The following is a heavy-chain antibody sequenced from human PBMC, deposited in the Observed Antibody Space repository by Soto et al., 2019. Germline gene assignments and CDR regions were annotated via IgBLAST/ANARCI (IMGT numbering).Heavy chain of an antibody. CDR3: AKERVVGATLADS. Sequence: QVQLVESGGGVVQPGRSLRLSCAASGFTFSSYGMHWVRQAPGKGLQWVALISYAGNNKDYADSVKGRFTISRDNTKNTLYLQMNSLRPGDTAVYYCAKERVVGATLADSWGQGTLVSVSS. CDR2: ISYAGNNK. V-gene: IGHV3-30*18. CDR1: GFTFSSYG. J-gene: IGHJ4*02. D-gene: IGHD1-26*01.